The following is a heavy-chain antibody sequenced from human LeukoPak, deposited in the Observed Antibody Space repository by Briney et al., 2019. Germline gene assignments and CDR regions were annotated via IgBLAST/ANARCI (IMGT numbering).Heavy chain of an antibody. CDR3: ARQGCSGGSCYYFDY. D-gene: IGHD2-15*01. V-gene: IGHV4-59*08. J-gene: IGHJ4*02. CDR1: GGSISSYY. Sequence: SETLSLTCTVSGGSISSYYWSWIRQPPGKGLEWIGYIYYSGSTNYNPSLKSRVTISVDTSKNQFALKLSSVTAADTAVYYCARQGCSGGSCYYFDYWGQGTLVTVSS. CDR2: IYYSGST.